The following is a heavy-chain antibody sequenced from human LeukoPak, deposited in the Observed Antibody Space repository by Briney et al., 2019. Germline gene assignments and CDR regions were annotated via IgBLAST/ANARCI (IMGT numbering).Heavy chain of an antibody. V-gene: IGHV3-15*01. D-gene: IGHD4-11*01. CDR3: TAGLGKTDDDS. CDR2: VRTTAEGETT. Sequence: SGGPLRLSCGVSGFNFNDAWMSWLRQAPGKGLEWVGRVRTTAEGETTDYAAPVRGRFIISRDDSKNMVFLQMNRLETEDTAIYYCTAGLGKTDDDSWGQGTLVTVSS. CDR1: GFNFNDAW. J-gene: IGHJ4*02.